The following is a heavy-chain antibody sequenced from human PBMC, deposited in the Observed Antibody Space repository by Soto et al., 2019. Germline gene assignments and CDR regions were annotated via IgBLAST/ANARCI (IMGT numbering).Heavy chain of an antibody. V-gene: IGHV3-30*18. CDR3: AKALDIVVVVAEG. J-gene: IGHJ4*02. CDR2: ISYDGSNK. D-gene: IGHD2-15*01. CDR1: GFTFSSYG. Sequence: QVQLVESGGGVVQPGRSLRLSCAASGFTFSSYGMHWVRQAPGKGLEWVAVISYDGSNKYYADSVKGRFTISRDNSKNTLYLQMNSLRAEDTAVYYCAKALDIVVVVAEGWGQGTLVTVSS.